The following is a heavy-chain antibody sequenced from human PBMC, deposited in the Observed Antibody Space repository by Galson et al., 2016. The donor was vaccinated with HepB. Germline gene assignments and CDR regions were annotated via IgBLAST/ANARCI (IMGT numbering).Heavy chain of an antibody. Sequence: SLRLSCAASGFTFDDYGMHWVRQAPGRGLEWVGGINWNSYSTAYADSVRGRFTISRDNAKHFVHLQMDGLRVEDTALYYCAKNVTPGLGATGAGYYNYYAMDVWGEGTTVTVSP. V-gene: IGHV3-9*01. J-gene: IGHJ6*04. CDR1: GFTFDDYG. D-gene: IGHD2-15*01. CDR3: AKNVTPGLGATGAGYYNYYAMDV. CDR2: INWNSYST.